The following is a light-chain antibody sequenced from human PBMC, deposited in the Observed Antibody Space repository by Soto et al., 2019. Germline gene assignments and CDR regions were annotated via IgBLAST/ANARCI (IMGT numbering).Light chain of an antibody. CDR3: QQSHNPWT. J-gene: IGKJ1*01. V-gene: IGKV1-5*01. CDR1: ASITTW. Sequence: IHMTQSPSTLFASVGDRVSIAXRASASITTWLAWYQQRPGKAPEXXISXAYSLESGVPSRFSGSESGTDFTIAISSLQPEDVETYYCQQSHNPWTFGQGTKVDIK. CDR2: XAY.